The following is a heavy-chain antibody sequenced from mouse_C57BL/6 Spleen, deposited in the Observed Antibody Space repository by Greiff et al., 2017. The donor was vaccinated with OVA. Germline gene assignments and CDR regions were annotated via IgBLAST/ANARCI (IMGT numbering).Heavy chain of an antibody. CDR2: IYPGDGDT. V-gene: IGHV1-80*01. CDR3: ARGVYYGYPDY. D-gene: IGHD2-2*01. CDR1: GYAFSSYW. J-gene: IGHJ2*01. Sequence: VMLVESGAELVKPGASVKISCKASGYAFSSYWMNWVKQRPGKGLEWIGQIYPGDGDTNYNGKFKGKATLTADKSSSTAYMQLSSLTSEDSAVYFCARGVYYGYPDYWGQGTTLTVSS.